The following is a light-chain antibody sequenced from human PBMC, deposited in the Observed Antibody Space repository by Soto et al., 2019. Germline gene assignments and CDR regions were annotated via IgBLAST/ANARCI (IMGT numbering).Light chain of an antibody. J-gene: IGLJ1*01. CDR2: DVS. CDR1: TXXVGRYNY. Sequence: QSALTQPASVSGXXXXSXXXXXXGXTXXVGRYNYVSWYQQHPGKAPKLIIYDVSNRPSGVSNRFSGSKSGNTASLTISGLQAEDEADYYCNSYTSSSPYVFGTGTKLTVL. V-gene: IGLV2-14*01. CDR3: NSYTSSSPYV.